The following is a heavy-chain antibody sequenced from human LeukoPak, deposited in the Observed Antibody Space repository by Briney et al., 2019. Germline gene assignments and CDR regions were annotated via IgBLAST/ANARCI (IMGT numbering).Heavy chain of an antibody. CDR2: ISGSGGST. CDR3: AKEGHYSNYHPQGAFDI. V-gene: IGHV3-23*01. Sequence: GGSLRLSCAGSGFTFSRYAMSWVRQAPGKGVEGVAAISGSGGSTYYADSVKGGLTIYRENSKNTLYVQMNRQRAEETAVYYCAKEGHYSNYHPQGAFDIWGQGTLVTVSS. CDR1: GFTFSRYA. J-gene: IGHJ3*02. D-gene: IGHD4-11*01.